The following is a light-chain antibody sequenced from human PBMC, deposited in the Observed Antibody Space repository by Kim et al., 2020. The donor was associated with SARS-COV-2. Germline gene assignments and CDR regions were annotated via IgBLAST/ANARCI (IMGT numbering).Light chain of an antibody. CDR1: QSVSSNY. CDR3: QQSLT. V-gene: IGKV3-20*01. Sequence: TVSWAPGERATLSCRASQSVSSNYLAWYQQKPGQAPRLLIYGASSRATGIPDRFSGSGSGTDFTLTISRLEPEDFAVYYCQQSLTFGGGTKVDIK. J-gene: IGKJ4*01. CDR2: GAS.